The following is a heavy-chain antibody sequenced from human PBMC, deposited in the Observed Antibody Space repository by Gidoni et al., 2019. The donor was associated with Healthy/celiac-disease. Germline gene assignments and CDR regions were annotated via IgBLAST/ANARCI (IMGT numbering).Heavy chain of an antibody. CDR3: ASSASGPGIVGAIDY. J-gene: IGHJ4*02. CDR2: IIPILGIA. CDR1: GGTFSSYA. D-gene: IGHD1-26*01. V-gene: IGHV1-69*04. Sequence: QVQLVQSGAEVKKPGSSVKVSCKASGGTFSSYAISWVRQAPGQGLEWMGRIIPILGIANYAQKFQCRVTITADTSTRTAYMELSSLRSEDTAVYYCASSASGPGIVGAIDYWGQGTLVTVSS.